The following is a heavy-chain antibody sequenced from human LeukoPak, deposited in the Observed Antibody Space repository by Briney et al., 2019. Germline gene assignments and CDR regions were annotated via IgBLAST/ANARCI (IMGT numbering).Heavy chain of an antibody. D-gene: IGHD3-22*01. CDR1: GAPISSNNW. J-gene: IGHJ4*02. Sequence: SGTLSLTCAVSGAPISSNNWWWSWVRQPPGKGLEWIGEIYHSGITNYNPSLKSRVTISVDKSKNQFSLKLTSVTAADTAVYYCARLLYYDSSGYNYWGQGTLVTVSS. CDR2: IYHSGIT. V-gene: IGHV4-4*02. CDR3: ARLLYYDSSGYNY.